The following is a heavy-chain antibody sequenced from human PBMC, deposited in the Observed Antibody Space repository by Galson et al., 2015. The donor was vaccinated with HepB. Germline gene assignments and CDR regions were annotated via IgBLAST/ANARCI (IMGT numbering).Heavy chain of an antibody. D-gene: IGHD6-19*01. V-gene: IGHV6-1*01. Sequence: CAISGDSVSSNSAAWNWIRQSPSRGLEWLARTYYRSRWHTDYAESVKSRIIVNQDTSKNQFSLQLKSVTPEDTAVYYCAREDSSAWYGVGKWGQGTLVTVSS. J-gene: IGHJ4*02. CDR1: GDSVSSNSAA. CDR3: AREDSSAWYGVGK. CDR2: TYYRSRWHT.